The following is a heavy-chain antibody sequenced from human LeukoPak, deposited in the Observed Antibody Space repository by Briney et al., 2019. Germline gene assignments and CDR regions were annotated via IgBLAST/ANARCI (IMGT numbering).Heavy chain of an antibody. CDR3: AKSDCASDGCKLLNY. V-gene: IGHV3-23*01. CDR1: GFIFSHYA. Sequence: GGSLRLSCAVSGFIFSHYAMSWVRQAPGKGLEWVSSISGSGDATKFADSVMGRFTISRDNSKNTLSLQMNSLRAEDTAVYYCAKSDCASDGCKLLNYWGQGTLVTVSS. D-gene: IGHD2-21*01. CDR2: ISGSGDAT. J-gene: IGHJ4*02.